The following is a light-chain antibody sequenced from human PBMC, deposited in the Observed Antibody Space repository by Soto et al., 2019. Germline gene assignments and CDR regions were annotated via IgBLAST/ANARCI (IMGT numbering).Light chain of an antibody. CDR2: GNN. CDR3: GSWDSSLSAYV. J-gene: IGLJ1*01. CDR1: SSNIAAGYD. Sequence: QSVLTQPPSVSGAPGQGVTISCTGSSSNIAAGYDVHWYQQLPGTAPKLLIYGNNNRPSGVPDRFSGSKSGTSATLGITGFQTGDEADYYCGSWDSSLSAYVFGTGTKLTVL. V-gene: IGLV1-40*01.